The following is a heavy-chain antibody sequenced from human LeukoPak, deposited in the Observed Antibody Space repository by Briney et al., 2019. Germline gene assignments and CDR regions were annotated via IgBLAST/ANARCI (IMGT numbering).Heavy chain of an antibody. CDR2: IYSGGST. J-gene: IGHJ3*02. CDR3: ARPFGIAARLHDAFDI. Sequence: GGSLRLSCAASGFTVSSNYMSWVRQAPGKGLEWVSVIYSGGSTYYADSVKGRFTISRDNSKNTLYLQMNSLRAEDTAVYYCARPFGIAARLHDAFDIWGQGTMVTVSS. D-gene: IGHD6-6*01. CDR1: GFTVSSNY. V-gene: IGHV3-66*04.